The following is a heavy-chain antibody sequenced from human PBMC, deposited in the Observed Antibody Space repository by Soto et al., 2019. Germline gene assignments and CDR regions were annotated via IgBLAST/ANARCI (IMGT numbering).Heavy chain of an antibody. D-gene: IGHD3-9*01. Sequence: GASVKVSCKVSGYTLAELSMHWVRQAPGKGLEWMGGFDPEDGETIYAQKFQGRVTMTEDTSTDTAYMELRSLRSDDTAVYYCARTPPAVRYFDWLLDYWGQGTLVTVSS. CDR2: FDPEDGET. CDR3: ARTPPAVRYFDWLLDY. J-gene: IGHJ4*02. V-gene: IGHV1-24*01. CDR1: GYTLAELS.